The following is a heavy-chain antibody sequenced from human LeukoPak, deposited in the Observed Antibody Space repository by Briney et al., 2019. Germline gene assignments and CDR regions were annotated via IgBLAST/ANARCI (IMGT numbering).Heavy chain of an antibody. Sequence: ASVKVSCKASGYIFINYGINWVRQASGQGLEWMGWISADNGNTNYAQKLQGRVTMTTDTSTSTAYMDLRSLRSDDTAVYYCTRDGYYSDLGSYYTPFDYWGQGTLITVSS. V-gene: IGHV1-18*01. D-gene: IGHD3-10*01. CDR1: GYIFINYG. CDR3: TRDGYYSDLGSYYTPFDY. CDR2: ISADNGNT. J-gene: IGHJ4*02.